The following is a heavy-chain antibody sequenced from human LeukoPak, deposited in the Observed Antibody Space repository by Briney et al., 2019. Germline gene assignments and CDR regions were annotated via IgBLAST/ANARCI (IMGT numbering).Heavy chain of an antibody. CDR3: AKDLGSSGWYIDY. CDR2: IRYDGSNK. CDR1: GFTFSSYG. Sequence: GGSLRLSCAASGFTFSSYGMHWVRQAPGKGQEWVAFIRYDGSNKYYADSVKGRFTISRDNSKNTLYLQMNSLRAEDTAVYYCAKDLGSSGWYIDYWGQGTLVTVSS. D-gene: IGHD6-19*01. V-gene: IGHV3-30*02. J-gene: IGHJ4*02.